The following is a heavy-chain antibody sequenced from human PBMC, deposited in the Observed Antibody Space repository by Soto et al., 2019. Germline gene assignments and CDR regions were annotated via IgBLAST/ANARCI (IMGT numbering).Heavy chain of an antibody. Sequence: SETLSLTCAVYGGSFTGYYWTWIRQTPGKGLEWIGEINYRGSTYYNPSLESRVTISVDTSKNQFSLKLSSVTAADTAVYYCARYYYDSSGYANDAFDIWGQGTMVTVAS. CDR3: ARYYYDSSGYANDAFDI. CDR1: GGSFTGYY. V-gene: IGHV4-34*01. CDR2: INYRGST. D-gene: IGHD3-22*01. J-gene: IGHJ3*02.